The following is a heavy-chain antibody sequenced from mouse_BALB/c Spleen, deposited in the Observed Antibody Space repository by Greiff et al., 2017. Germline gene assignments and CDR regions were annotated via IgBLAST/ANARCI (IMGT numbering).Heavy chain of an antibody. V-gene: IGHV5-6-5*01. D-gene: IGHD1-1*01. Sequence: EVQLVESGGGLVKPGGSLKLSCAASGFTFSSYAMSWVRQTPEKRLEWVASISSGGSTYYPDSVKGRFTISRDNARNILYLQMSSLRSEDTAMYYCARGYYYGRPYYFDYWGQGTTLTVSS. CDR1: GFTFSSYA. CDR2: ISSGGST. J-gene: IGHJ2*01. CDR3: ARGYYYGRPYYFDY.